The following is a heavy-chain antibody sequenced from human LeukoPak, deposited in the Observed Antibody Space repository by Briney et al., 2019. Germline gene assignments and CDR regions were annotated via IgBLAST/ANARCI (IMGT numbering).Heavy chain of an antibody. CDR2: INSDGSST. V-gene: IGHV3-74*01. CDR3: ARGELRYFDWLNY. CDR1: GFTFSSYW. D-gene: IGHD3-9*01. Sequence: PGGSLRLSCEASGFTFSSYWMRWVRQAPGKGLVWVSRINSDGSSTSYADSVKGRFTISRDNAKNTLYLQMNSLRAEDTAVYYCARGELRYFDWLNYWGQGTLVTVSS. J-gene: IGHJ4*02.